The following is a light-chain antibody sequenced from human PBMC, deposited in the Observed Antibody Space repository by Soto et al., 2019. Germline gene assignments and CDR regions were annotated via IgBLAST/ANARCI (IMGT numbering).Light chain of an antibody. J-gene: IGKJ4*01. CDR3: QQSFICLT. V-gene: IGKV3-11*01. Sequence: VLTQSSATLSLSPGERATLSCRASQSVSSSLAWYQQKPGQAPRLLIYDASNRATGIPGRFSGSGSGTDFILTISSLEPADFEVYYCQQSFICLTFGGGTKVDIK. CDR1: QSVSSS. CDR2: DAS.